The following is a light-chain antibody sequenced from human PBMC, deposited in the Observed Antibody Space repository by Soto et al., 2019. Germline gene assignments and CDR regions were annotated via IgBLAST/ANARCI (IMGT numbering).Light chain of an antibody. CDR2: AVT. Sequence: QSVLTQPHSFSGSPAQSVTISCTGTSSDVGGYNYVSWYQQYPGKASKVMIYAVTKRPSGVPDRISGSKSGNTASLTISGLQAEDEADYYCCSYAGSYTHYASGTGTKVTVL. CDR1: SSDVGGYNY. V-gene: IGLV2-11*01. CDR3: CSYAGSYTHYA. J-gene: IGLJ1*01.